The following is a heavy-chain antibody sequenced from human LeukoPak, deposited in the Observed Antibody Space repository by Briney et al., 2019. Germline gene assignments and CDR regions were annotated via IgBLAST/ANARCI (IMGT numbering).Heavy chain of an antibody. D-gene: IGHD1-26*01. CDR2: ISTSGDRT. V-gene: IGHV3-23*01. J-gene: IGHJ4*02. CDR1: GFTFSTYA. CDR3: ARSAVGTSCCTAVDC. Sequence: PGGSLRLSCAASGFTFSTYAMTWVRQAPGKGLEWVSGISTSGDRTYYADSVKGRFTISRDNSKNTLYLQMNSLRAEDTAEYYCARSAVGTSCCTAVDCWGQGTLVTVSS.